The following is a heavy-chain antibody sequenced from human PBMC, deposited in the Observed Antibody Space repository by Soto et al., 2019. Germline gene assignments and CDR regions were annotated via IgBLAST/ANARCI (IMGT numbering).Heavy chain of an antibody. CDR3: ARDPPYANLYYYGMDV. V-gene: IGHV3-21*01. CDR2: ISSSSSYI. J-gene: IGHJ6*02. CDR1: GFTFSSYI. Sequence: GGSLRLSCAASGFTFSSYIMNWVRQAPGKGLEWVSSISSSSSYIYYADSVKGRFTISRDNAKNSLYLQMNSLRAEDTAVYYCARDPPYANLYYYGMDVWGQGNKVTGS.